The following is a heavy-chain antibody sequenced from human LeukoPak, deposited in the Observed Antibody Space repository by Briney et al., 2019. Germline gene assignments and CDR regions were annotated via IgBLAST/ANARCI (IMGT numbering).Heavy chain of an antibody. CDR3: ATSGYAYGALDI. D-gene: IGHD5-18*01. CDR1: GYTFTGYY. J-gene: IGHJ3*02. CDR2: IHPNSGGT. V-gene: IGHV1-2*04. Sequence: ASVKVSCKASGYTFTGYYMHWVRQAPGQGLEWMGWIHPNSGGTNYAQKFQAWDTMTRDTSISTAYMELSRLRSDDTAVYYCATSGYAYGALDIWGQGTMVTVSS.